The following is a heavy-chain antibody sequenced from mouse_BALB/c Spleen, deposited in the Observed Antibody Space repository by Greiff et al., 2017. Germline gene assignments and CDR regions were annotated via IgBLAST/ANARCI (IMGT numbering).Heavy chain of an antibody. CDR2: IYPGDGDT. V-gene: IGHV1-80*01. Sequence: VQLQQSGAELVRPGSSVKISCKASGYAFSSYWMNWVKQRPGQGLEWIGQIYPGDGDTNYNGKFKGKATLTADKSSSTAYMQLSSLTSEDSAVYFCARSPTTVVGAMDYWGQGTSVTVSS. CDR1: GYAFSSYW. J-gene: IGHJ4*01. CDR3: ARSPTTVVGAMDY. D-gene: IGHD1-1*01.